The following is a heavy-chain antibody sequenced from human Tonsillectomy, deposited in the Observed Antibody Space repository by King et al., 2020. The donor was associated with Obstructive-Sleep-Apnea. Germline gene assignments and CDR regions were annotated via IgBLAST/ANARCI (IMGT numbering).Heavy chain of an antibody. V-gene: IGHV3-23*04. CDR2: IGGSGAST. CDR1: GFTFSSFA. J-gene: IGHJ3*02. D-gene: IGHD3-22*01. CDR3: AKVGNDSSGYYAVFDI. Sequence: EVQLVESGGGLIQSGGSLRLSCAASGFTFSSFATTWVRQAPGKGLEWVSAIGGSGASTYYADSVKGRFTISRDNSKNTLYLQMNSLSAEDTAVYYCAKVGNDSSGYYAVFDIWGQGTMVTVSS.